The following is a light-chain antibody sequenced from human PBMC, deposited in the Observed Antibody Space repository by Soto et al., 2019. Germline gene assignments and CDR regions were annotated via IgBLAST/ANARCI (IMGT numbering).Light chain of an antibody. CDR2: GAS. J-gene: IGKJ1*01. CDR3: QQYNNGTPWT. CDR1: QSIRNN. V-gene: IGKV3-15*01. Sequence: EIVMPQSPAPLSVSPGERATLSCRASQSIRNNLIWYQQKSGQAPRLLIYGASTRATGIPARFSGSGSGTEFTPTISSLQSEDFAVYYCQQYNNGTPWTFGQGTKVDIK.